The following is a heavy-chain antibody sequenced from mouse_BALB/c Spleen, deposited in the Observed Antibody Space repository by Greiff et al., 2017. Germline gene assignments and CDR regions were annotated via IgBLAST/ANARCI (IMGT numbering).Heavy chain of an antibody. V-gene: IGHV2-9*02. CDR2: IWAGGST. CDR1: GFSLTSYG. Sequence: VQLQESGPGLVAPSQSLSITCTVSGFSLTSYGVHWVRQPPGKGLEWLGVIWAGGSTNYNSALMSRLSISKDNSKSQVFLKMNSLQTDDTAMYYCARDWIPYAMDYWGQGTSVTVSS. D-gene: IGHD5-1-1*01. CDR3: ARDWIPYAMDY. J-gene: IGHJ4*01.